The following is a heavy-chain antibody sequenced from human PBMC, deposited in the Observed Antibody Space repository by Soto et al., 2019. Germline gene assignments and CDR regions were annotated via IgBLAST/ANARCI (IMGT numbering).Heavy chain of an antibody. CDR2: ISPGSRYP. CDR1: GLTFGDSY. J-gene: IGHJ5*02. V-gene: IGHV3-11*06. CDR3: VRGGGGGLFDP. Sequence: VGSLRLSCAGSGLTFGDSYMSWIRQAPGKGLEWLSYISPGSRYPAYADSVKGRFTISRDNAKRSLYLQMMSLTAEDTAIYYCVRGGGGGLFDPWGQGTMVTVS. D-gene: IGHD2-15*01.